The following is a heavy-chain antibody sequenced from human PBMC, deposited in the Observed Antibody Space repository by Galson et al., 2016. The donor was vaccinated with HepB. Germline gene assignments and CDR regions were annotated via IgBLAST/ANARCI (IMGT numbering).Heavy chain of an antibody. Sequence: SPRLSCAASGFSFSRYWMAWVRQGPGKGLEWVGNIRADGTANAYVGSVKGRFTMSRDNAQKSLFLQMTSLRVEDTAVYYCARENFWKLDQWGQGTLVTVSS. CDR1: GFSFSRYW. J-gene: IGHJ5*02. D-gene: IGHD3-3*01. CDR3: ARENFWKLDQ. CDR2: IRADGTAN. V-gene: IGHV3-7*03.